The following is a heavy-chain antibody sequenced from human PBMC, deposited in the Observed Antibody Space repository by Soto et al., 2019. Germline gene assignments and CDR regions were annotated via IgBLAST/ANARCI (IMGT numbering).Heavy chain of an antibody. CDR3: ARAPAVLEWLFDY. Sequence: GGSLRLSCAASGFTFSSYWMSWVRQAPGKGLEWVANIKQDGSEKYYVDSVKGRFTISRDNAKNSLYLQMNSLRAEDTAVFFCARAPAVLEWLFDYWGQGTLVTVSS. J-gene: IGHJ4*02. V-gene: IGHV3-7*01. CDR2: IKQDGSEK. D-gene: IGHD3-3*01. CDR1: GFTFSSYW.